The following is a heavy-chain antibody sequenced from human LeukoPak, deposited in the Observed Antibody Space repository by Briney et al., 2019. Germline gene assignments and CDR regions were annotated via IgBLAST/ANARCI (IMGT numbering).Heavy chain of an antibody. Sequence: GASVKVSCKASGYTFTGYHMHWVRQAPGQGLEWLAWISPGTGHTLRGDKRVTVTTDTSTSTAYMELRRLTSDDTAVYYCARDGPAGTVYYYSGMDVWGQGTTVTVSS. CDR1: GYTFTGYH. V-gene: IGHV1-18*04. CDR3: ARDGPAGTVYYYSGMDV. CDR2: ISPGTGHT. D-gene: IGHD6-19*01. J-gene: IGHJ6*02.